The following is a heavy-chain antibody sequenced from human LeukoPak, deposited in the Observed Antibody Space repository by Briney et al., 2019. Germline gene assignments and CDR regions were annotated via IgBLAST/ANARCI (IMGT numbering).Heavy chain of an antibody. CDR2: ISSSGSTI. CDR3: AKNSSGDYYFFDH. V-gene: IGHV3-11*01. Sequence: GGSLRLSCAASGFTFSDYYMSWIRQAPGKGLEWVSYISSSGSTIYYADSVKGRFTISRGNSKNTLYLYMNTLRAEDTAIYYCAKNSSGDYYFFDHWGQGTLVTVSS. CDR1: GFTFSDYY. D-gene: IGHD3-22*01. J-gene: IGHJ4*02.